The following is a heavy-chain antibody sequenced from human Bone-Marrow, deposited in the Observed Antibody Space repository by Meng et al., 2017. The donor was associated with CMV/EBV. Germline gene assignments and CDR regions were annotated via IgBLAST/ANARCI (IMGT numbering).Heavy chain of an antibody. J-gene: IGHJ6*02. CDR3: ARDILTGSYAGMDV. Sequence: SETLSLTCTVSGGFISSSPFYWGWIRQPPGKGLEWIGNIYRGGSSYHNPSFKSRLVISVDTSKNQFSLKLSSVTAADTAIYDCARDILTGSYAGMDVWGQGTTVTVSS. D-gene: IGHD3-9*01. CDR1: GGFISSSPFY. V-gene: IGHV4-39*07. CDR2: IYRGGSS.